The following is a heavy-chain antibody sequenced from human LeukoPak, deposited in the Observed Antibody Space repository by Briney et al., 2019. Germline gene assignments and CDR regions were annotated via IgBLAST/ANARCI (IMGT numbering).Heavy chain of an antibody. CDR2: MYPGDSDT. CDR3: ACRVAGDDAFDI. V-gene: IGHV5-51*01. CDR1: VSTFATYW. Sequence: MSGESLKISCQGFVSTFATYWITGLRQMPGKGLEWMGIMYPGDSDTRYSPSFQGQVTISADKSISTAYLQWRSLKASDTAMYYCACRVAGDDAFDIWGQGTMVTVSS. J-gene: IGHJ3*02. D-gene: IGHD6-19*01.